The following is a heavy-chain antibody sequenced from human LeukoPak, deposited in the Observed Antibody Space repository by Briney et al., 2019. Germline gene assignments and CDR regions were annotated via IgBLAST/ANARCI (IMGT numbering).Heavy chain of an antibody. CDR1: GFTFSSYA. CDR3: AKEGYNWNDPFDY. Sequence: GGSLRLSCAASGFTFSSYAMRWVRQAPGRGLEWVSGISGSGGSTYYADSLKGRFTVSRDNSKNTLYLQMNSLSAEDTAVYYCAKEGYNWNDPFDYWGQGTLVTVSS. CDR2: ISGSGGST. D-gene: IGHD1-1*01. J-gene: IGHJ4*02. V-gene: IGHV3-23*01.